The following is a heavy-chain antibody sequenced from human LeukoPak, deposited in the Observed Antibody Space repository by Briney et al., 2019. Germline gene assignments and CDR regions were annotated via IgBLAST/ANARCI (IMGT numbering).Heavy chain of an antibody. CDR3: ARHLGATGFDY. D-gene: IGHD1-26*01. CDR2: IYYSGST. Sequence: ASETLSLTCTVSGCSISSSSYYWGWIRQPPVKGLECIGSIYYSGSTYYNPSLNSRITITADTSKNQFSLKLSSVAAADMAVYYCARHLGATGFDYWGQGTLVTVSS. J-gene: IGHJ4*02. V-gene: IGHV4-39*01. CDR1: GCSISSSSYY.